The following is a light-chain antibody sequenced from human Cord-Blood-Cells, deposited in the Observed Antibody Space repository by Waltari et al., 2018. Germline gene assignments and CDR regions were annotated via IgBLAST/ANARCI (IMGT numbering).Light chain of an antibody. CDR1: SGSVSTSYY. CDR3: VLYMGSGISV. V-gene: IGLV8-61*01. Sequence: QTVVTQEPSFSVSPGGTVTLPCGLRSGSVSTSYYPSWYQQTPGQAPRTLIYSTNTRSSGVPDRFSGSILGNKAALTITGAQADDESDYYCVLYMGSGISVFGGGTKLTVL. CDR2: STN. J-gene: IGLJ2*01.